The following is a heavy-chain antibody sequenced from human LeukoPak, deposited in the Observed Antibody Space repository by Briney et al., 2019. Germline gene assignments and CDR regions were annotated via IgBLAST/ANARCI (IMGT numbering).Heavy chain of an antibody. D-gene: IGHD4-11*01. CDR3: ARDDGYSNYGYFQH. J-gene: IGHJ1*01. V-gene: IGHV4-4*07. CDR2: IYTSGST. Sequence: PSETLSLTCTVSGCSISSYYWSWIRQPAGKGLEWIGRIYTSGSTNYDPSLKSRVTMSVDTSKNQFSLKLSSVTAADTAVYYCARDDGYSNYGYFQHWGQGALVTVSS. CDR1: GCSISSYY.